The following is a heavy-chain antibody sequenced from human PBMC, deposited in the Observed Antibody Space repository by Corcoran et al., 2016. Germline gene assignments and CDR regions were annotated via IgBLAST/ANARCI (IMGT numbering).Heavy chain of an antibody. D-gene: IGHD4-17*01. CDR2: IYYRGRT. Sequence: QFQLQLSGPGLVKPSQNLSLTCTVSRGSISSGGSYWSWIRQHPGKGLEWIGYIYYRGRTYSNPSLKSRITISVYTSTNQFSLKLSSVTAAATAVDYCARETLTTERVDYFDYWGQGTLVTVSS. CDR1: RGSISSGGSY. J-gene: IGHJ4*02. CDR3: ARETLTTERVDYFDY. V-gene: IGHV4-31*03.